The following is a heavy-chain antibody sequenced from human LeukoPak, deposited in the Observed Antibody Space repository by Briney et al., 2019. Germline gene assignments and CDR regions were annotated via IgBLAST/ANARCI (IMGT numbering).Heavy chain of an antibody. CDR1: GDSVSSNIAA. V-gene: IGHV6-1*01. CDR2: TYYRSTWYN. D-gene: IGHD2-15*01. Sequence: SQTLSLTCAISGDSVSSNIAAWNWIRQSPSRGLEWLGRTYYRSTWYNDYAVSVRSRITIDPDTSKNQFSLQLNSVTPEDTAVYYCAKDCGTGPFACSHWGQGTLVTVSS. J-gene: IGHJ4*02. CDR3: AKDCGTGPFACSH.